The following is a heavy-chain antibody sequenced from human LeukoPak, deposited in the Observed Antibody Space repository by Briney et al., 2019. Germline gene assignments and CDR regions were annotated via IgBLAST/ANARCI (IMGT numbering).Heavy chain of an antibody. V-gene: IGHV3-48*01. D-gene: IGHD4-23*01. J-gene: IGHJ4*02. CDR1: GFTFSSYS. CDR2: ITSSSSTI. Sequence: HTGGSLRLSCAASGFTFSSYSMNWVRQAPGKGLEWLSYITSSSSTIYYADSVKGRFTISRDNAKNSLYLQMNSLRAEDTAVYYCARDYGGSSPFDYWGQGTLVTVSS. CDR3: ARDYGGSSPFDY.